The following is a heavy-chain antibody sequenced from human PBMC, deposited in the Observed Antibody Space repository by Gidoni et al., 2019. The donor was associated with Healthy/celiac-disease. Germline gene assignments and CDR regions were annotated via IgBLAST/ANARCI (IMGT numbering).Heavy chain of an antibody. CDR3: ARAIREDSGSYGDYYYYYYMDV. Sequence: QVQLQESGPGLVKPSETLSLTCTVSGGSISSYYWSWIRQPPGKGLEWIGYIYYSGSTNYNPSLKSRVTISVDTSKNQFSLKLSSVTAADMAVYYCARAIREDSGSYGDYYYYYYMDVWGKGTTVTVSS. J-gene: IGHJ6*03. CDR1: GGSISSYY. D-gene: IGHD1-26*01. CDR2: IYYSGST. V-gene: IGHV4-59*01.